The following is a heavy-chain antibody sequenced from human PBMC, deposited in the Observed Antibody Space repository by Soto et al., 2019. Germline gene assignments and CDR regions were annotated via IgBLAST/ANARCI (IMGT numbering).Heavy chain of an antibody. CDR2: VYYSGST. CDR1: GGSISSYY. J-gene: IGHJ6*02. Sequence: SETLSLTCTVSGGSISSYYWSWIRQPPGKGLEWIGYVYYSGSTNYNPSLKSRVTISVDTSKNQFSLKLSSVTAADTAVYYCARDASPGWYDILTGYYGMDVWGQGTTVTVSS. D-gene: IGHD3-9*01. V-gene: IGHV4-59*01. CDR3: ARDASPGWYDILTGYYGMDV.